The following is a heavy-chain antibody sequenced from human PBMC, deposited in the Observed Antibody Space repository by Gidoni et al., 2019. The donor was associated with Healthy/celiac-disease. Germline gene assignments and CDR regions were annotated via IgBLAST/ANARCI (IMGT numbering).Heavy chain of an antibody. CDR2: IRSKAYGATT. J-gene: IGHJ4*02. V-gene: IGHV3-49*03. Sequence: EVQLVASGGGLVQPGRSLRLSCTASGFTFGDYTMSWFRQAPGKGLEWVGFIRSKAYGATTEYAASVKGRFTISRDESKSIAYLQMNSLKTEDTAVYYCTRQLGRFHIAASDYWGQGTLVTVSS. CDR1: GFTFGDYT. CDR3: TRQLGRFHIAASDY. D-gene: IGHD6-25*01.